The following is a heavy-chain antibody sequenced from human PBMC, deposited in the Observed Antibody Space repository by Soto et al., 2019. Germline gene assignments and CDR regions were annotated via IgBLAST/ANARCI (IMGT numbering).Heavy chain of an antibody. Sequence: SETLSLTCSVSGGSISSGDDYWTWVRQSPGRGLEWIGCISNGGNTYYKPSLKSRVTISVDTSKNQFSLKLSSVTAADTAVYYCAREAGIAAAGTGMRFDPWGQGTLVTVSS. CDR2: ISNGGNT. J-gene: IGHJ5*02. D-gene: IGHD6-13*01. CDR3: AREAGIAAAGTGMRFDP. CDR1: GGSISSGDDY. V-gene: IGHV4-30-4*01.